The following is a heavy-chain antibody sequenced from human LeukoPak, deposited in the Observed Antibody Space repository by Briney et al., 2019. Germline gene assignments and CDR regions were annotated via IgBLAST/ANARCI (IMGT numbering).Heavy chain of an antibody. D-gene: IGHD4-11*01. V-gene: IGHV3-23*01. J-gene: IGHJ4*02. CDR2: ISGSGAST. CDR1: GLTFSNYA. CDR3: AKDPAVTTIGFDY. Sequence: GGSLRLSCAASGLTFSNYAMSWVRQAPGKGLEWVSTISGSGASTYYADSVKDRFTISRDNSKNTLYLQMNNLRAEDTALYYCAKDPAVTTIGFDYWGQEPLVTVSS.